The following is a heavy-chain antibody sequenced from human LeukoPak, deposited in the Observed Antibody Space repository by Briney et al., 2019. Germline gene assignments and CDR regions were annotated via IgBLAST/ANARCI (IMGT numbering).Heavy chain of an antibody. CDR3: ARDVGYYSNSDYYMDV. D-gene: IGHD4-11*01. V-gene: IGHV4-59*01. Sequence: SETLSLTCAVYGGSFSGYYWSWIRQPPGKGLEWIGQIYYSGSTNYNPSLKSRLTISVDTSKNQFSLKLSSVTAADTAVYYCARDVGYYSNSDYYMDVWGKGTTVTVSS. J-gene: IGHJ6*03. CDR2: IYYSGST. CDR1: GGSFSGYY.